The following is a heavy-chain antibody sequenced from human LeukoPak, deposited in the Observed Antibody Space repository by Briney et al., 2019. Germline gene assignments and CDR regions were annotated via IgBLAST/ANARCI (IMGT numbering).Heavy chain of an antibody. D-gene: IGHD3-9*01. CDR2: ISVYNGNT. J-gene: IGHJ5*02. Sequence: ASVKVSCKASGYTFTSYCISWVRQDPGQGLEGMGWISVYNGNTSYAQKPHGRDTMTTDTSTSTAYMELRSLRSDDTAVYYCARDQERYFDWLLLEGGWFDPWGQGTLVTVSS. CDR3: ARDQERYFDWLLLEGGWFDP. V-gene: IGHV1-18*04. CDR1: GYTFTSYC.